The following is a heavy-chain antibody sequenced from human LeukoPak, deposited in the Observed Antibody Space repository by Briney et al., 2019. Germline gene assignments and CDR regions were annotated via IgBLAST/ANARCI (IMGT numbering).Heavy chain of an antibody. CDR1: GGSFSGYY. V-gene: IGHV4-34*01. CDR2: INHSGST. D-gene: IGHD2-15*01. Sequence: SETLSLTCAVYGGSFSGYYWSWIRQPPGKGLEWIGEINHSGSTNYNPSLKSRVTISVDTSKNQFSLKLSSVTAADTAVYYCARGVRRGYCSAGSCRNKYYFDYWGQGTLVTVSS. J-gene: IGHJ4*02. CDR3: ARGVRRGYCSAGSCRNKYYFDY.